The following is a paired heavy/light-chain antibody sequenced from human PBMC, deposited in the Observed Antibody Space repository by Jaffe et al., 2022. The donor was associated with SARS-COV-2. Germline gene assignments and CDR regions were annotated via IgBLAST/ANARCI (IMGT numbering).Light chain of an antibody. Sequence: DIQMTQSPSSLSASVGDRVTITCRASQGISNYLAWYQQKPGKVPKLLIYAASTLQSGVPSRFSGSVSGTDFTLTISSLQSEDVATYYCQKYNSAPLTFGGGTKVEIK. CDR1: QGISNY. CDR3: QKYNSAPLT. CDR2: AAS. J-gene: IGKJ4*01. V-gene: IGKV1-27*01.
Heavy chain of an antibody. CDR2: ISGSGGSI. J-gene: IGHJ4*02. Sequence: EVQLLESGGGLVQPGGSLRLSCAASGFTFSTYAMSWVRQAPGKGLEWVSDISGSGGSIDYADSVKGRFTISRDNSKNTLYLQMNSLKAEDTAVYHCASLYSGNWNRNFDYWGQGTLVTVSS. V-gene: IGHV3-23*01. D-gene: IGHD1-1*01. CDR3: ASLYSGNWNRNFDY. CDR1: GFTFSTYA.